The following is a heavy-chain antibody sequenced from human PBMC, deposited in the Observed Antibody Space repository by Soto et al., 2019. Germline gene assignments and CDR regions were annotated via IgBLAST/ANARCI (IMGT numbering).Heavy chain of an antibody. V-gene: IGHV3-74*01. CDR1: GFTFSSYW. J-gene: IGHJ4*02. Sequence: PVGSLRLSCAASGFTFSSYWMHWVRQVPGKGLVWVSRINSDGSSTSYADSVKGRSTISRDNAKNTLYLQMNSLRAEDTAVYYCARGYSGYGYYFDYWGQGTLVTVSS. CDR3: ARGYSGYGYYFDY. D-gene: IGHD3-22*01. CDR2: INSDGSST.